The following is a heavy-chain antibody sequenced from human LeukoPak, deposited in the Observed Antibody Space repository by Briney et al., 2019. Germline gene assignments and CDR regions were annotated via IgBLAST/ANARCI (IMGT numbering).Heavy chain of an antibody. CDR1: GFFFRGYW. D-gene: IGHD6-13*01. CDR2: TNQDGSDK. Sequence: GGSLRLSCAASGFFFRGYWMSWLRQAPGKGLVWVANTNQDGSDKYYVDSVKGRFTISRDNAKNSVYLQMNSLRAEDTAVYFCASGGDSSSWPFDYWGQGILVTVSS. V-gene: IGHV3-7*01. CDR3: ASGGDSSSWPFDY. J-gene: IGHJ4*02.